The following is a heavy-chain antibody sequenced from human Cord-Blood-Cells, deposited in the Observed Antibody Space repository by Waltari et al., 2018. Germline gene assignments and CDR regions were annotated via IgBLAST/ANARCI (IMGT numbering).Heavy chain of an antibody. CDR2: IKSKTDGGTT. CDR3: TTGGGIAAAANDAFDI. Sequence: EVQLVESGGGLVKPGGSLRLSCAASGFTFSNAWMSWVRQAPGKGLEWVGRIKSKTDGGTTDYAAPVKGRFTISRDDSKNTLYLQMNSLKTEDTAVYYCTTGGGIAAAANDAFDIWGQGTMVTVSS. D-gene: IGHD6-13*01. CDR1: GFTFSNAW. J-gene: IGHJ3*02. V-gene: IGHV3-15*01.